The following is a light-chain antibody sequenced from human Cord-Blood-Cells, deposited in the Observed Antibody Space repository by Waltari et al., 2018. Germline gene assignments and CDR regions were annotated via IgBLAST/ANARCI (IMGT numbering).Light chain of an antibody. CDR3: CSYAGSSTWV. CDR1: SSDVGSYNL. Sequence: QSALTQPASVSGSPGQSITISCTGTSSDVGSYNLFSWYQQRPGKAPKLMMYEGSKRPSGVSNRFSGSKSGNTASLTISGLQAEDDADYYCCSYAGSSTWVFGGGTKLTVL. J-gene: IGLJ3*02. CDR2: EGS. V-gene: IGLV2-23*01.